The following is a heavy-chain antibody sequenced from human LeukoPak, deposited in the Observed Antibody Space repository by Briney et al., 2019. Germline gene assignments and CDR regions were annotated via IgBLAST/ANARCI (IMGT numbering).Heavy chain of an antibody. CDR3: ARHNAPRRVGFDF. Sequence: SEALSLTCSVSGDSVRNDFYYWGWIRQPPGKGLEWVACLSHAGNTWYNPSLESRLSISADTSKNQFSLKFSSVTAADTALYWCARHNAPRRVGFDFWGQGILVTVSS. CDR1: GDSVRNDFYY. J-gene: IGHJ4*02. CDR2: LSHAGNT. V-gene: IGHV4-39*01. D-gene: IGHD2-2*01.